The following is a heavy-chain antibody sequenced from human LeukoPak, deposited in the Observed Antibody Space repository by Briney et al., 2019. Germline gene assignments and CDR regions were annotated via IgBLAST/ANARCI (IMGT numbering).Heavy chain of an antibody. CDR1: GYTFTGYY. Sequence: PGASVKVSCKASGYTFTGYYIHWVRQAPGQGLEWMGWINPNSGGTNYAQKFQGRVTMTRDTSISTAYMELSRLRSDDTAVYYCASMGSGSYYPGFDYWGQGTLVTVSS. D-gene: IGHD1-26*01. CDR3: ASMGSGSYYPGFDY. CDR2: INPNSGGT. J-gene: IGHJ4*02. V-gene: IGHV1-2*02.